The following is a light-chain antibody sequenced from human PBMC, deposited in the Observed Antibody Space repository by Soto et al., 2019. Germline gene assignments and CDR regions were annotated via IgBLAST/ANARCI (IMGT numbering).Light chain of an antibody. J-gene: IGKJ5*01. CDR2: DAT. CDR3: QQYENLPIT. Sequence: IQMTQSPSTLSASVGDRVTITCRASHNIERWMAWYQQKRGRAPSLLIFDATTLHSGVPSRFSGGGSGTEFTLTISSLQPEDIATYYCQQYENLPITFGQGTRLEIK. CDR1: HNIERW. V-gene: IGKV1-5*01.